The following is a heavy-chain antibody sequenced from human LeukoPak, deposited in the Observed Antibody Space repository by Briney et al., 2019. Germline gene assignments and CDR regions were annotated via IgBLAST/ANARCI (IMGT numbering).Heavy chain of an antibody. CDR3: ATDEQGYSSGGY. V-gene: IGHV1-18*01. CDR2: ISAYNGDT. Sequence: GASVTVTRKSSGYTFTNYGISWVRQPPGQGLEWVGLISAYNGDTNYAQELQGRVTMTKDQSTGAAYMELRRLRCDDTAVYYCATDEQGYSSGGYWVEGALVSVSS. J-gene: IGHJ4*02. D-gene: IGHD5-18*01. CDR1: GYTFTNYG.